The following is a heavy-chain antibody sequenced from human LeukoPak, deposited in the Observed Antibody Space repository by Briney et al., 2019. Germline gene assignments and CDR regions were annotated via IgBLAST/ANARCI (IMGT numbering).Heavy chain of an antibody. J-gene: IGHJ4*02. CDR1: GCTFSSCE. Sequence: GGSLRLSCAASGCTFSSCEMNGVRQVPGKGLEWVSYISSSGSTIYYADSVKGRFTISRDISKNTVYLQMNSLRVEDTAVYYCAKDFNWAFDYWGQGTLVTVSS. D-gene: IGHD1-1*01. CDR2: ISSSGSTI. CDR3: AKDFNWAFDY. V-gene: IGHV3-48*03.